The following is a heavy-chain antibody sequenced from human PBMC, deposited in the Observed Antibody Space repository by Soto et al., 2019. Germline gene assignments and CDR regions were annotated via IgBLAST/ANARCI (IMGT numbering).Heavy chain of an antibody. Sequence: VQLVESGGGVVQPGRSLRLSCAASGFSFSDYVMRWVRQAPGKGLEWVAVVSHDGRNTHYADSVKGRFTISRDSSKNTVSLEMTSLRAEVTAVYYCAKGGRQWLVTSDFNYWGQGALVTVSS. V-gene: IGHV3-30*18. D-gene: IGHD6-19*01. CDR1: GFSFSDYV. CDR2: VSHDGRNT. CDR3: AKGGRQWLVTSDFNY. J-gene: IGHJ4*02.